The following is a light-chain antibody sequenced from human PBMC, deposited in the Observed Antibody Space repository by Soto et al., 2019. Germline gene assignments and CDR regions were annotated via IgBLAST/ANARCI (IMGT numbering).Light chain of an antibody. CDR1: RSDVGGCNY. V-gene: IGLV2-8*01. J-gene: IGLJ2*01. CDR2: GVS. CDR3: CSYAGSNSPVV. Sequence: QSALTQPPSASGSPGQSVTISCTGTRSDVGGCNYVAWYQQHPGKAPKLMIYGVSNRPSGVPDRFSGSKSGNTASLTVSGLQAEDEADYYCCSYAGSNSPVVFGGGTKLTVL.